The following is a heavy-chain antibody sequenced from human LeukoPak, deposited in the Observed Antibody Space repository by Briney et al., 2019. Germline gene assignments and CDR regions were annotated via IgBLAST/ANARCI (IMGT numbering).Heavy chain of an antibody. V-gene: IGHV3-23*01. CDR3: AKDLSWWAAADH. Sequence: GGSLRLSCAASGFTLSGNAMSWVRQAPGRGLEWVSGVGGDDRTHYADSVRGRFTISRDNSMNTVSLDMNRLRVEGTAVYYCAKDLSWWAAADHWGQGALVTVAS. D-gene: IGHD2-15*01. J-gene: IGHJ1*01. CDR2: VGGDDRT. CDR1: GFTLSGNA.